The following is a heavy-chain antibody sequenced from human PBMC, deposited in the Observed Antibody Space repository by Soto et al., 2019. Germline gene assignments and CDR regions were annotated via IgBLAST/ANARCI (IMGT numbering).Heavy chain of an antibody. Sequence: QVQLVQSGAEVKKPGSSVKVSCKASGGTFSSYAISWVRQAPGQGLEWMGGIIPIFGTANYAQKFQGRVTITADESTSTAYMELSSLRSEDTAVYYCARASIAAACNDYYYYGMDVWGQGTTVTVSS. V-gene: IGHV1-69*12. CDR3: ARASIAAACNDYYYYGMDV. J-gene: IGHJ6*02. CDR2: IIPIFGTA. CDR1: GGTFSSYA. D-gene: IGHD6-13*01.